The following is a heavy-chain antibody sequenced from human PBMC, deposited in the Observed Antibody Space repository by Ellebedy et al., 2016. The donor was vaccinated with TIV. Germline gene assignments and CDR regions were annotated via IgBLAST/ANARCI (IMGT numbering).Heavy chain of an antibody. D-gene: IGHD4-17*01. CDR2: IDWDDDK. V-gene: IGHV2-70*11. Sequence: FGPTLVKPTQTLTLTCTFSGFSLSTSGMCVSWIRQPPGKALEWLARIDWDDDKYYSTSLKTRLTISKDTSKNQVVLTMTNMDPVDTATYYCARLSYGDYVNVLDYWGQGTLVTVSS. J-gene: IGHJ4*02. CDR1: GFSLSTSGMC. CDR3: ARLSYGDYVNVLDY.